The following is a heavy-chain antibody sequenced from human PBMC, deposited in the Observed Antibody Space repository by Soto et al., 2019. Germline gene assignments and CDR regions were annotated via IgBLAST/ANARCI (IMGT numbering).Heavy chain of an antibody. D-gene: IGHD2-15*01. J-gene: IGHJ4*02. CDR2: ISAYNGNT. V-gene: IGHV1-18*01. CDR1: GYTFTSYG. Sequence: QVQLVQSGAEVKKPGASVKVSCKASGYTFTSYGISWVRQAPGQGLEWMGWISAYNGNTNYAKKLQGRITMNTDTSTSTAYMELRSLRSDDTAVYYCARSGCSGGSCYSYYFDYWGQGTLVTVSS. CDR3: ARSGCSGGSCYSYYFDY.